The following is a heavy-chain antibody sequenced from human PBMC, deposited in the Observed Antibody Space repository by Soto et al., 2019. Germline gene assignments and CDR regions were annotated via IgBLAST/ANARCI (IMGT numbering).Heavy chain of an antibody. CDR1: GFTFSSYG. V-gene: IGHV3-30*18. Sequence: GGSLRLSCAASGFTFSSYGMHWVRQAPGKGLEWVAVISYDGSNKYYADSVKGRFTISRDNSKNTLYLQMNSLRAEDTAVYYCAKDTDSSGYYYVRLINWFDPWGQGT. J-gene: IGHJ5*02. CDR2: ISYDGSNK. CDR3: AKDTDSSGYYYVRLINWFDP. D-gene: IGHD3-22*01.